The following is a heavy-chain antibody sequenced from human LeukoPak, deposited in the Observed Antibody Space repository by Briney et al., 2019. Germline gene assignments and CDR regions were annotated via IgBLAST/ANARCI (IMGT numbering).Heavy chain of an antibody. CDR2: INSDGSST. Sequence: PGGSLRLSCAASGLTFSSHWMHWVRQAPGKGLVWVSRINSDGSSTSYADSVKGRFTISRDNAKNTLYLQMNSLRAEDTAVYYCARDYRSSWSFDPWGQGTLVTVSS. CDR1: GLTFSSHW. V-gene: IGHV3-74*01. CDR3: ARDYRSSWSFDP. D-gene: IGHD6-13*01. J-gene: IGHJ5*02.